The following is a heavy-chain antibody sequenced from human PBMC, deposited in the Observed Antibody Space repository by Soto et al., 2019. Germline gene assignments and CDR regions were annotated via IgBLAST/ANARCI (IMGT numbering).Heavy chain of an antibody. D-gene: IGHD6-19*01. CDR3: ATPMPGYSSGGYEYYGMDV. CDR2: IYPGDSDT. J-gene: IGHJ6*02. Sequence: GESLKISCKGSGYSFTSYWIGWVRQMPGKGLEWMGIIYPGDSDTRYSPSFQGQVTISADKSIGTAYLQGSSLKASDTARYYCATPMPGYSSGGYEYYGMDVWGQGTTVTVSS. CDR1: GYSFTSYW. V-gene: IGHV5-51*01.